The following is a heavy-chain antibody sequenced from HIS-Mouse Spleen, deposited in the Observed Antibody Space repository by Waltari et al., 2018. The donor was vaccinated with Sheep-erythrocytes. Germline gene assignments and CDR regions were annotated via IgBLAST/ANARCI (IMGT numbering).Heavy chain of an antibody. V-gene: IGHV3-21*01. J-gene: IGHJ3*02. CDR3: ARDSTSDAFDI. CDR1: GFTFSRYS. Sequence: EVQLVESGGGLVKPGGSLSLSCAASGFTFSRYSMNWARQAPGKGLEWVSSISSSSSYIYYADSVKGRFTISRDNAKNSLYLQMNSLRAEDTAVYYCARDSTSDAFDIWGQGTMVTVSS. CDR2: ISSSSSYI. D-gene: IGHD6-6*01.